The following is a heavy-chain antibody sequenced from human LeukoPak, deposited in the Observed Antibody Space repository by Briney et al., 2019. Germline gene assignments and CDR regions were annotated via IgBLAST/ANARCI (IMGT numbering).Heavy chain of an antibody. D-gene: IGHD1-7*01. J-gene: IGHJ4*02. CDR2: IRYDGSNK. CDR1: GFTFSSYG. Sequence: PRRSLRLSCAASGFTFSSYGMHWVRQAPGKGLEWVAVIRYDGSNKYYADSVKGRFTISRDNSKNTLYLQMNSLRAEDTAVYYCARPPYNWNYYFDYWGQGTLVTVSS. CDR3: ARPPYNWNYYFDY. V-gene: IGHV3-33*01.